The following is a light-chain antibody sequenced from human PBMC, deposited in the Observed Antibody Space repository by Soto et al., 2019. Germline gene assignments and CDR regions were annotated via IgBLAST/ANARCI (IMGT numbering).Light chain of an antibody. CDR1: QGIGDT. Sequence: EIVMTQSPATLSVSPGERATLSCRASQGIGDTLAWYQQKPGQTPRLLIYDTSTRATGVPARVSGSRSGAELTLTINSLQSEDFGVYYCQRYNNWPLTFGGGNNVEVK. J-gene: IGKJ4*01. CDR3: QRYNNWPLT. CDR2: DTS. V-gene: IGKV3-15*01.